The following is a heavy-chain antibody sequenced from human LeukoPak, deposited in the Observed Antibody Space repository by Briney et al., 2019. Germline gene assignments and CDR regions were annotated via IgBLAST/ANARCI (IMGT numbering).Heavy chain of an antibody. CDR3: ARPRGCGSARCNNFDY. V-gene: IGHV3-7*01. D-gene: IGHD2-2*01. Sequence: PGGSLRLSCAASRFTFSSYGMHWVRQAPGKGLEWVAIMDEYGSDIFYVESVKGRFIISRANARNSLYLQMNNLRAEDTAVYYCARPRGCGSARCNNFDYWGQGTLVTVSS. J-gene: IGHJ4*02. CDR2: MDEYGSDI. CDR1: RFTFSSYG.